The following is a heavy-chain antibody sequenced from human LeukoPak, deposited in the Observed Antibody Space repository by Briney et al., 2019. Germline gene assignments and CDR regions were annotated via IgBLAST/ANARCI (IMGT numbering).Heavy chain of an antibody. Sequence: PGGSLRLSCVGSEFTFSSYEMNWVRQAPGKGLEWLSYISASGSGSNILYADSVKGRFTISRDNAKNSLYLQMNSLRAEDTGVCYCVRVRRDGSNFDFWGQGTLVTVSS. D-gene: IGHD5-24*01. V-gene: IGHV3-48*03. CDR2: ISASGSGSNI. J-gene: IGHJ4*02. CDR1: EFTFSSYE. CDR3: VRVRRDGSNFDF.